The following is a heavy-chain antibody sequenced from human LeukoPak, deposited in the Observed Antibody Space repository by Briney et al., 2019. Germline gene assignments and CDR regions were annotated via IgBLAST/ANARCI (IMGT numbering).Heavy chain of an antibody. D-gene: IGHD3-3*01. Sequence: SETLSLTCSVSGGSISSSSYYWGWIRQPPGKGLEWIGSIYYSGSTYYNPSLKSRVTMSVDTSKNQFSLKLSSVTAADTAVYYCARLNRSGYYTGRGGPFDYWGQGTLVTASP. J-gene: IGHJ4*02. CDR3: ARLNRSGYYTGRGGPFDY. CDR2: IYYSGST. V-gene: IGHV4-39*01. CDR1: GGSISSSSYY.